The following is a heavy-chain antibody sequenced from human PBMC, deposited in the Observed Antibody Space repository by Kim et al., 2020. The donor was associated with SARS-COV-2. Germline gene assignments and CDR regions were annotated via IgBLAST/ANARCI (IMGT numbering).Heavy chain of an antibody. D-gene: IGHD6-13*01. J-gene: IGHJ4*02. V-gene: IGHV4-39*07. CDR3: ARDLAAEYYFDY. Sequence: YSNPSLKSRVTISVDTSKNQFSLKLSSVTAADTAVYYCARDLAAEYYFDYWGQGTLVTVSS.